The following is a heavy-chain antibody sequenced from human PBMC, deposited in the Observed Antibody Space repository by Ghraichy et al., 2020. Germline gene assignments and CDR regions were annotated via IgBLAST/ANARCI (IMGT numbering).Heavy chain of an antibody. CDR3: ARVNGWYFDL. D-gene: IGHD1-1*01. CDR1: GGSISTYH. V-gene: IGHV4-59*01. Sequence: SETLSLTYTVSGGSISTYHWSWIRQPPGKGLEWLGYIYYDGYSNYIPSLKSRLTFSIDRLKNQFSLNLKSVTAADTAVYYCARVNGWYFDLWGRGTLVTVSS. CDR2: IYYDGYS. J-gene: IGHJ2*01.